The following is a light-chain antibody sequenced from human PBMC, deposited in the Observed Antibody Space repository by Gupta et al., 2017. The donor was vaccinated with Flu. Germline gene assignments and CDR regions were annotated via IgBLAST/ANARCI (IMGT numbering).Light chain of an antibody. CDR2: DAS. CDR3: QKRSNWPPYT. CDR1: QSVGTY. Sequence: EIVLTQSPGTLSLSPGERATLSCRASQSVGTYLAWYQQKPGQTPRLLIYDASHRATGIPARFSGSGCGTDFTLTISSREPEDFAVYYCQKRSNWPPYTFGQGTRLEI. V-gene: IGKV3-11*01. J-gene: IGKJ2*01.